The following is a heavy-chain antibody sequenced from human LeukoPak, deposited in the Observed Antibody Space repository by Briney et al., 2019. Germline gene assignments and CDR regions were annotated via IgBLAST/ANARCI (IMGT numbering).Heavy chain of an antibody. CDR2: ISVSSSYI. J-gene: IGHJ4*02. Sequence: GSLSLSCAAAGFPFSTYSMDWVGQAPGKVLEWVSFISVSSSYIYYADSVKGRFTISRDNAKNSLYLQMNGLKAGATAVYCDVRRLYDSWRGLIHFSGQGTLVTVSS. V-gene: IGHV3-21*01. D-gene: IGHD3-3*01. CDR1: GFPFSTYS. CDR3: VRRLYDSWRGLIHF.